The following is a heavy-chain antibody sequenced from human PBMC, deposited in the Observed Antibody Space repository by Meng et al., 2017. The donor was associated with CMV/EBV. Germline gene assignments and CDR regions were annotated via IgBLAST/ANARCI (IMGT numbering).Heavy chain of an antibody. Sequence: GESLKISCAASGFTFSSYSMNWVRQAPGKGLEWVSYISSSSSTIYYADSVKGRFTISRDNAENSLYLQMNSLRAEDTAVYYCARGIERFLEWFHYGMDVWGQGTTVTVSS. CDR3: ARGIERFLEWFHYGMDV. CDR2: ISSSSSTI. D-gene: IGHD3-3*01. CDR1: GFTFSSYS. J-gene: IGHJ6*02. V-gene: IGHV3-48*04.